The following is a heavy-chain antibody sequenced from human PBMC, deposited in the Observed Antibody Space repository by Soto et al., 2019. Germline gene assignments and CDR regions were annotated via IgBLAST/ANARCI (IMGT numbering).Heavy chain of an antibody. Sequence: QITLNESGPALVKPTQTLTVTCTFSGFSLTTSGVGVHWIRQSPGKALEWLAAIYGDDGKRYNPSLTTRLTVTKDTSTNQVVLTMTSMDPADTATYCCAHNPSYITACYIRDDCVGSWGQGTLVTVSS. CDR2: IYGDDGK. V-gene: IGHV2-5*02. D-gene: IGHD2-15*01. CDR1: GFSLTTSGVG. CDR3: AHNPSYITACYIRDDCVGS. J-gene: IGHJ5*01.